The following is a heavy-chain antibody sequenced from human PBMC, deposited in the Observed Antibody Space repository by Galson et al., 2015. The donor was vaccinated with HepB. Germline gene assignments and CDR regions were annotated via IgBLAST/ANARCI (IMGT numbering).Heavy chain of an antibody. CDR2: TTNDGSST. V-gene: IGHV3-11*01. Sequence: SLRLSCAASGFTFSDYYMSWVRQAPRKGLEWISYTTNDGSSTYVDPVKGRFTISRDNAKNSLGLQMHSRRAEDTAVYYCARDRGIVSTISAYYMDVWGKGTTVTVSS. J-gene: IGHJ6*03. D-gene: IGHD5/OR15-5a*01. CDR1: GFTFSDYY. CDR3: ARDRGIVSTISAYYMDV.